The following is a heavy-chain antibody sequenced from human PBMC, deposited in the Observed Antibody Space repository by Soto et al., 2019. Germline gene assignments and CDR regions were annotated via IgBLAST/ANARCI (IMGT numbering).Heavy chain of an antibody. CDR2: IDHSGTT. CDR1: GGSINSGGYY. D-gene: IGHD5-18*01. CDR3: VRGRGYTFQNFFDL. Sequence: QVHLQASCPGLLKPSQTLSLTCTVSGGSINSGGYYWTWLRQHPDKGLEWLGNIDHSGTTYYNPSLRSRLSISLDASQNEFSLQVTSMTAADTAVYFCVRGRGYTFQNFFDLCGQGSLVTVSS. J-gene: IGHJ5*02. V-gene: IGHV4-31*03.